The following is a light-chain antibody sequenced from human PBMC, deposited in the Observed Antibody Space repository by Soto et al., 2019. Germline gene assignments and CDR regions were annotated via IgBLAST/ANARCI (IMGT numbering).Light chain of an antibody. Sequence: PGERATLACRASQSVSSRNLAWYQQKPGQAPRLLIYGASNRATGIPDRFSGSGSGTDFTLTISRLEPEDFAVYYCQQYGSSPRTFGQGTKVDIK. V-gene: IGKV3-20*01. CDR1: QSVSSRN. CDR2: GAS. CDR3: QQYGSSPRT. J-gene: IGKJ1*01.